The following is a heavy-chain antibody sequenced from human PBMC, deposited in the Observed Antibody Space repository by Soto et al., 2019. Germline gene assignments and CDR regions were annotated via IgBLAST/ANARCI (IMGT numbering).Heavy chain of an antibody. CDR1: GFTFSSYS. D-gene: IGHD6-19*01. Sequence: GGSLRLSCAASGFTFSSYSMNWVRQAPGKGLEWVSSISSSSSYIYYADSVKGRFTISRDNAKNSLYLQMNSLRAEDTAVYYCARLATLHSSGWYWFDPWGQGTLVTVSS. V-gene: IGHV3-21*01. J-gene: IGHJ5*02. CDR2: ISSSSSYI. CDR3: ARLATLHSSGWYWFDP.